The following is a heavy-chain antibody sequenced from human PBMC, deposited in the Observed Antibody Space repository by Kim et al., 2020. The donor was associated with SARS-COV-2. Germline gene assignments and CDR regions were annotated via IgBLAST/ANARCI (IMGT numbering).Heavy chain of an antibody. D-gene: IGHD5-18*01. V-gene: IGHV3-30*07. J-gene: IGHJ4*02. CDR3: ARDRWDTDMVRLLDN. Sequence: ADYVKGRFTVSRDNDRDTAYLGMNSLGAEDTAVYYCARDRWDTDMVRLLDNWGQGTLVTVSS.